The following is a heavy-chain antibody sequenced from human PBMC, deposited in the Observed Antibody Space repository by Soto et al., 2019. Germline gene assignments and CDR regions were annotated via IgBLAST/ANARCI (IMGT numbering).Heavy chain of an antibody. Sequence: PVGSLTLAPASSGVTFSSYSMNWPRQAPGKGLEWVSSISSSSSYIYYADSVKGRFTISSDNAKSSLCLQMNSLRAEDTAVYYCARESQPTLLYFDWSPPDYCGQGTLVTVS. CDR3: ARESQPTLLYFDWSPPDY. J-gene: IGHJ4*02. CDR1: GVTFSSYS. CDR2: ISSSSSYI. V-gene: IGHV3-21*01. D-gene: IGHD3-9*01.